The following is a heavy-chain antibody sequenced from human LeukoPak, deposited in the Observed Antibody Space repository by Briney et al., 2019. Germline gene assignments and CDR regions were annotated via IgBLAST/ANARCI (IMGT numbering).Heavy chain of an antibody. Sequence: SETLSLTCTVSGGSISSSSYYWVWIRQPPRKGLEWIGSIHYSGSTYYNPSLKSRVTISVDTSNNQFSLELSSVTAADTAVYYCATHGGSSSYYFHYWGQGTLVTVSS. J-gene: IGHJ4*02. V-gene: IGHV4-39*01. CDR3: ATHGGSSSYYFHY. CDR2: IHYSGST. CDR1: GGSISSSSYY. D-gene: IGHD1-26*01.